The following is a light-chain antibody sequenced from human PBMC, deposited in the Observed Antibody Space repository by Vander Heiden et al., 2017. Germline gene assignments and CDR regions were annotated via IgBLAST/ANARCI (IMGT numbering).Light chain of an antibody. V-gene: IGLV1-47*01. CDR3: AAWDDSLVWV. CDR1: SSNIGSNY. Sequence: SVLTQPPSASGPPGQRVTIACSGSSSNIGSNYVYWYQQLPGTAPKLLIYRNNQRPSGVPDRFSGSKSGTSASLAISGLRSEDEADYYCAAWDDSLVWVFGGGTKLTVL. J-gene: IGLJ3*02. CDR2: RNN.